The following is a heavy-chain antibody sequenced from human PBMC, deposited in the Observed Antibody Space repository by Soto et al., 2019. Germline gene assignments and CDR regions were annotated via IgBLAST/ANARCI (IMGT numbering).Heavy chain of an antibody. CDR1: GFTFSSYG. V-gene: IGHV3-30*18. D-gene: IGHD4-17*01. CDR2: ISYDGSNK. Sequence: GGSLRLSCAASGFTFSSYGMHWVRQAPGKGLEWVAVISYDGSNKYYADSVKGRFTISRDNSKNTLYLQMNSLRAEDTAVYYCAKTPITIYGDYSAHYYYYYMDVWGKGTTVTVSS. CDR3: AKTPITIYGDYSAHYYYYYMDV. J-gene: IGHJ6*03.